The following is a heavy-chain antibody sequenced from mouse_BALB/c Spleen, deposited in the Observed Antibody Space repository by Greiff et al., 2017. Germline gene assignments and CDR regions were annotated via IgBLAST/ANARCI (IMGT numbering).Heavy chain of an antibody. CDR3: ARSRVHYYYFDY. Sequence: DVMLVESGGGLVQPGGSRKLSCAASGFTFSSFGMHWVRQAPEKGLEWVAYISSGSSTIYYADTVKGRFTISRDNPKNTLFLQMTSLRSEDTAMYYCARSRVHYYYFDYWGQGTTLTVSS. D-gene: IGHD1-2*01. V-gene: IGHV5-17*02. J-gene: IGHJ2*01. CDR2: ISSGSSTI. CDR1: GFTFSSFG.